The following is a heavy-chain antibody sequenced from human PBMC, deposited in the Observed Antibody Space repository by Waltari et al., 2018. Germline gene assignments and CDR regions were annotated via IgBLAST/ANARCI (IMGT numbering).Heavy chain of an antibody. CDR2: IYHSGST. J-gene: IGHJ3*02. CDR3: ARGGGVVVVVAARYDAFDI. V-gene: IGHV4-38-2*01. CDR1: GYSISSGYY. Sequence: QVQLQESGPGLVKPPETLSLTCAVSGYSISSGYYWGWIRQPPGPGLAWIGSIYHSGSTYYNPSLKSRVTISVDTSKNQFSLKLSSVTAADTAVYYCARGGGVVVVVAARYDAFDIWGQGTMVTVSS. D-gene: IGHD2-15*01.